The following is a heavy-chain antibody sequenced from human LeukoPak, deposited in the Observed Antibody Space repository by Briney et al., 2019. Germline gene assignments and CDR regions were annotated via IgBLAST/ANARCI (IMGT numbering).Heavy chain of an antibody. D-gene: IGHD2-2*02. CDR1: GGSISSYY. V-gene: IGHV4-59*01. J-gene: IGHJ3*02. Sequence: ASETLSLTCTVSGGSISSYYWSWIRQPPGKGLEWIGYIYYSGSTNYNPSLESRVTISVDTSKNQFSLKLSSVTAADTAVYYCARFGYCSSTSCYRAFDIWGQGTMVTVSS. CDR2: IYYSGST. CDR3: ARFGYCSSTSCYRAFDI.